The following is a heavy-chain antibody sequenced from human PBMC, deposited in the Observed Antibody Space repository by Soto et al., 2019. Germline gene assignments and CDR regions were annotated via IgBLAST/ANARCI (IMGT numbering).Heavy chain of an antibody. CDR3: ARTMIVSLAHDY. CDR1: GFTFSSYW. CDR2: INSDGSST. J-gene: IGHJ4*02. Sequence: GGSLRLSCAASGFTFSSYWMHWVRQAPGKGLVWVSRINSDGSSTSYADSVKGRFTISRDNAKNTLYLQMNSLRAEDTAVYYCARTMIVSLAHDYWGQGTLVTVSS. V-gene: IGHV3-74*01. D-gene: IGHD3-22*01.